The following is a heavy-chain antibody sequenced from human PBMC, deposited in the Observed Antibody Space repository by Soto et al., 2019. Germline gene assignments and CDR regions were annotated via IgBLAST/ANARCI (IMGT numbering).Heavy chain of an antibody. CDR2: INSDGSRT. Sequence: EVQLVESGGGLVQPGGSLRLSCAASGFTFSSYWMHWVRQAPGKGLVWVSRINSDGSRTSYADSVKGRFTISRDNAKNTLYLQMNSLRAEDTAVYYCVRTSLVVAAATREDYWGQGTLVTVSS. V-gene: IGHV3-74*01. J-gene: IGHJ4*02. D-gene: IGHD2-15*01. CDR1: GFTFSSYW. CDR3: VRTSLVVAAATREDY.